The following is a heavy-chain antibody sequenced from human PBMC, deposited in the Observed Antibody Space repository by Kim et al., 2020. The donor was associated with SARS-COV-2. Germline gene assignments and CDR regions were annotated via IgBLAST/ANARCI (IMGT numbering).Heavy chain of an antibody. D-gene: IGHD3-22*01. Sequence: GGSLRLSCAASGFTFSNYAMGWVRQAPGKGLEWVSVMYGGGSSTYFADSVKGRFTISRDNSKNMLYLQMNSLRAEDTAVYYCAKGPYDSSGYYWRGEYF. CDR2: MYGGGSST. J-gene: IGHJ1*01. V-gene: IGHV3-23*03. CDR1: GFTFSNYA. CDR3: AKGPYDSSGYYWRGEYF.